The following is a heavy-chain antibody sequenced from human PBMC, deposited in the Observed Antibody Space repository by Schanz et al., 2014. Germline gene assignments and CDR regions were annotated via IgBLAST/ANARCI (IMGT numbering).Heavy chain of an antibody. CDR1: GFTFSSYG. D-gene: IGHD3-16*01. CDR2: IPYDGNNK. Sequence: QVQLVESGGGVVQPGGSLRLSCAASGFTFSSYGMHWVRQAPGKGLEWVAFIPYDGNNKYYADSVKGRFTISRDNSKNTLDLQMNRLRAEDTALYYCAKEGTSMITYGGVSGEFDYWGQGTLVTVSS. V-gene: IGHV3-30*02. CDR3: AKEGTSMITYGGVSGEFDY. J-gene: IGHJ4*02.